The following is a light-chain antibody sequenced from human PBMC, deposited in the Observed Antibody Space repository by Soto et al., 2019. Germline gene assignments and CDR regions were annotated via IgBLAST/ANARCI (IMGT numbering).Light chain of an antibody. CDR2: DAS. V-gene: IGKV3-11*01. Sequence: EIVLTQSPASLSLSPGERATLSCRASQSVSNYLAWYQQKPGQAPRLLIYDASNRATGIPARFSGSGPGTDFTLTISRLEPEDFAVYYCQQRSNWPWTFGQGTKVEIK. J-gene: IGKJ1*01. CDR3: QQRSNWPWT. CDR1: QSVSNY.